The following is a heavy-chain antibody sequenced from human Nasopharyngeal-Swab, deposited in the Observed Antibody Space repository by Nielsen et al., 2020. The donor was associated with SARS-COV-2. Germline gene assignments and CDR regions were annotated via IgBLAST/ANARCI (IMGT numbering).Heavy chain of an antibody. D-gene: IGHD3-3*01. Sequence: RQAPGKGLEWIGYIYYSGSTYYNPSLKSRVTISVDTSKNQFSLKLSSVTAADTAAYYCAREGAIFGVGLDPWGQGTLVTVSS. J-gene: IGHJ5*02. CDR3: AREGAIFGVGLDP. CDR2: IYYSGST. V-gene: IGHV4-31*02.